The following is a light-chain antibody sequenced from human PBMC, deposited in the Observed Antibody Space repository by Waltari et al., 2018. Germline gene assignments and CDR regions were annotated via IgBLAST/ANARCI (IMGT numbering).Light chain of an antibody. J-gene: IGLJ2*01. CDR1: ALPKQY. CDR3: QSADSSGTYQV. V-gene: IGLV3-25*03. CDR2: KDS. Sequence: SYELTQPPSVSVSPGQTARITCSGDALPKQYASWYQQKPGQAPVLVIYKDSERPSGIPERFSGSSSGTTVTVTISGVQAEDEADYYCQSADSSGTYQVFGGGTKLTVL.